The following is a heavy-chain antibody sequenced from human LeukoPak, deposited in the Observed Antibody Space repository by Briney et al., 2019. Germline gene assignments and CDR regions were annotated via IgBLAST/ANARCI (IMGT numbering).Heavy chain of an antibody. CDR1: GGTFSSYT. V-gene: IGHV1-69*02. CDR2: IIPILGIA. D-gene: IGHD2-2*02. Sequence: KISCKGSGGTFSSYTISWVRQAPGQGLEWMGRIIPILGIANYAQKFQGRVTITADKSTSTAYMELSSLRSEDTAVYYCARGPCSSTSCYTPIDYWGQGTLVTVSS. CDR3: ARGPCSSTSCYTPIDY. J-gene: IGHJ4*02.